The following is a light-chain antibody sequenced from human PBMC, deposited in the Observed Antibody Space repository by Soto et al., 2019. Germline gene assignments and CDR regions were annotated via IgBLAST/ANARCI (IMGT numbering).Light chain of an antibody. CDR1: QSVSSY. Sequence: EIVLTQSPGTLSLSPGERATLSCRASQSVSSYLAWYQQKPGQAPRLLIYDASTRATGISARFSGSGSGTDCPLTSSSLEPEDFAVYYCQQRSNWPVTFGQGTKVEVK. CDR3: QQRSNWPVT. J-gene: IGKJ1*01. V-gene: IGKV3-11*01. CDR2: DAS.